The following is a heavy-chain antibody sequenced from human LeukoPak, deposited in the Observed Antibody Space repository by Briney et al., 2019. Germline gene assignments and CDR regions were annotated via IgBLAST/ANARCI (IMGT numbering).Heavy chain of an antibody. V-gene: IGHV3-23*01. Sequence: PGGSLRLSCAASGFTFTSYAMSWVRQAPGKGLEWVSGISGSGGSTYYADSVKGRFTISRDNSKNTLYLQMNSLRAEDTAVYYCAKGGYSYGYSFWDYWGQGTLVTVSS. J-gene: IGHJ4*02. D-gene: IGHD5-18*01. CDR2: ISGSGGST. CDR1: GFTFTSYA. CDR3: AKGGYSYGYSFWDY.